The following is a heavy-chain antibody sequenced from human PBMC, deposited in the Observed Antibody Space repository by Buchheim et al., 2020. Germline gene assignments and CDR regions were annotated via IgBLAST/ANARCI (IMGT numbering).Heavy chain of an antibody. Sequence: QVQLVQSGAEVKKPGSSVKVSCKASGGTFSSYAISWVRQAPGQGLEWMGRIIPILGIANYAQKFQGRVTITADKSTSTAYMELSSLRSEDTAVYYCARGVTAAEVFYYYYGMDVWGQGTT. D-gene: IGHD6-13*01. CDR2: IIPILGIA. CDR1: GGTFSSYA. J-gene: IGHJ6*02. V-gene: IGHV1-69*04. CDR3: ARGVTAAEVFYYYYGMDV.